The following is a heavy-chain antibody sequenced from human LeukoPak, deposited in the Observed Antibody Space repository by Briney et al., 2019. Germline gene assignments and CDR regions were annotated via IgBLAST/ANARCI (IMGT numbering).Heavy chain of an antibody. CDR2: ISGGGGSS. V-gene: IGHV3-23*01. J-gene: IGHJ4*02. Sequence: GGSLRLSCAASGFTFSSYAMGWVRQAPGKGLEWVSTISGGGGSSNSADSVKGRFTISRDNSKNTLFLHMNSLRAEDTAVYYCARHGGAHYSDSTGYLNYWGQGTLLTVAS. CDR3: ARHGGAHYSDSTGYLNY. CDR1: GFTFSSYA. D-gene: IGHD3-22*01.